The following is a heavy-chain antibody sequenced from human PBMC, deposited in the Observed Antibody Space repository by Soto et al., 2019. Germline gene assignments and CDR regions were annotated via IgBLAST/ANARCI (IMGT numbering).Heavy chain of an antibody. CDR2: IYYSGST. CDR3: ARHCPDLVAALTWGYYFDY. J-gene: IGHJ4*02. CDR1: GGSISSSSYY. D-gene: IGHD5-12*01. Sequence: PSETLSLTCTVSGGSISSSSYYWGWIRQPPGKGLEWIGSIYYSGSTYYNPSLKSRVTISVDTSKNQFSLKLSSVTAADTAVYYCARHCPDLVAALTWGYYFDYWGQGILVTVFS. V-gene: IGHV4-39*01.